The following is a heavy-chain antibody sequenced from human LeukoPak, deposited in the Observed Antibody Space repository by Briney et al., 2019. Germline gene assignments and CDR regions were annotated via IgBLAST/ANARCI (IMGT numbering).Heavy chain of an antibody. CDR3: VRVTTYYYGPGSYSFFDR. CDR1: GASITSGDYY. Sequence: SQTLSLTFTVSGASITSGDYYWIWIRQTPGKVLECIGYIFFSGSTYHTPSLMSRITISVDTSKNQFSLKLNFVFSADTAVYYCVRVTTYYYGPGSYSFFDRWGQGTLVTVSS. V-gene: IGHV4-30-4*08. D-gene: IGHD3-10*01. CDR2: IFFSGST. J-gene: IGHJ4*02.